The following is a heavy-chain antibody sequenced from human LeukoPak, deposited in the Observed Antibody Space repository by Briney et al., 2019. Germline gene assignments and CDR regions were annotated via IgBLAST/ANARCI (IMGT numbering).Heavy chain of an antibody. J-gene: IGHJ3*02. CDR3: ARGGGSSSWLEYAFDI. Sequence: ASVKVSCKASGGTFSSYAISWVRQAPGQGLEWMGRIIPILGIANYAQKFQGRVTITADKSTSTAYMELSSLRSEDTAVYYCARGGGSSSWLEYAFDIWGQGTMVIVSS. CDR2: IIPILGIA. CDR1: GGTFSSYA. D-gene: IGHD6-13*01. V-gene: IGHV1-69*04.